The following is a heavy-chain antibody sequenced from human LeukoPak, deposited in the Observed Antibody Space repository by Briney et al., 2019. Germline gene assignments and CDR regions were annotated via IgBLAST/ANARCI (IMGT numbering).Heavy chain of an antibody. D-gene: IGHD2-15*01. Sequence: GASVKVSCKASGGTFSSYAISWVRQAPGQGLEWMGRIIPIFATANYAQKFQGRVTITTDESTSTAYMELSSLRSEDTAVYYCARDHQSLGYCSGGSCPGRYYYYYMDVWGKGTTVTVSS. J-gene: IGHJ6*03. CDR3: ARDHQSLGYCSGGSCPGRYYYYYMDV. CDR1: GGTFSSYA. CDR2: IIPIFATA. V-gene: IGHV1-69*05.